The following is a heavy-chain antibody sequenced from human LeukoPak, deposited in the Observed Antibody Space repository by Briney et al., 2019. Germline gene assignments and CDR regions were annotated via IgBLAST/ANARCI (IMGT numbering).Heavy chain of an antibody. J-gene: IGHJ6*02. V-gene: IGHV1-8*01. CDR3: ARDGPSSTIFGVVIRSYGMDV. Sequence: GASVKVSCKASGYTFTSYDIDWVRQATGQGLEWMGWMNPNSGNTGYAQKFQGRVTMTRDTSTSTVYMELSSLRSEDTAVYYCARDGPSSTIFGVVIRSYGMDVWGQGTTVTVSS. D-gene: IGHD3-3*01. CDR1: GYTFTSYD. CDR2: MNPNSGNT.